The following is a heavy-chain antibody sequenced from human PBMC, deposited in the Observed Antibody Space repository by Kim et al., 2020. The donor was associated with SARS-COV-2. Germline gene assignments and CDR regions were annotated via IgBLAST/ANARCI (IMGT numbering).Heavy chain of an antibody. Sequence: GGSLRLSCAASGFTFNTHAMRWVRQAPGKGLEWVSTIGIVGTYYADSVKGRVTISIANSKNTMSLQMNSLRAEDTAEDYCSSRLQPSHYFEDSGQCTLV. D-gene: IGHD4-4*01. CDR3: SSRLQPSHYFED. V-gene: IGHV3-23*01. CDR1: GFTFNTHA. J-gene: IGHJ4*02. CDR2: IGIVGT.